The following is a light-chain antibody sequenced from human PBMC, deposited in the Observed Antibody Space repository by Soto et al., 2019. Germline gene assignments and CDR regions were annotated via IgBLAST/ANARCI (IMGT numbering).Light chain of an antibody. CDR1: SSDVGSYNF. J-gene: IGLJ3*02. CDR3: CSYAGNSGV. V-gene: IGLV2-23*02. CDR2: DVS. Sequence: QSALTQPASVSGSPGQSIIISCTGSSSDVGSYNFVSWYQQHPGKAPKLMIYDVSKRPSGVSNRFSGSKSGNTASLTISGLQAEDEADYYCCSYAGNSGVFGGGTKVTVL.